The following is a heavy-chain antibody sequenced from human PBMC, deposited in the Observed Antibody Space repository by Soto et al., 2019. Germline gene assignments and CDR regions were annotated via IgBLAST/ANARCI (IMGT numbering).Heavy chain of an antibody. CDR1: GGTFSSYA. D-gene: IGHD4-17*01. Sequence: QVQLVQSGAEVKKPGSSVKVSCKASGGTFSSYAISWVRQAPGQGLEWMGGIIPIFGTANYAQKFQGRVTITADKSTSTAYMELSSLRSEDTAVYYCARVLNTHYGPAPGDWFDPWGQGTLVTVSS. V-gene: IGHV1-69*06. CDR2: IIPIFGTA. J-gene: IGHJ5*02. CDR3: ARVLNTHYGPAPGDWFDP.